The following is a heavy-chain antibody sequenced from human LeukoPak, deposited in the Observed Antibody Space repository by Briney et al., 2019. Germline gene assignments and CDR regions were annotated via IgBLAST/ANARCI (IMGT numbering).Heavy chain of an antibody. CDR1: GGSISSGGYS. J-gene: IGHJ4*02. D-gene: IGHD3-3*01. CDR2: IYHSGST. Sequence: MASQTLSLTCALSGGSISSGGYSWSWIRQPPGKGLEWIGYIYHSGSTYYNPSLKSRDTIPVDRSKNQFSLKLSSVTAADTAVYYCARGGPLWNYFDYWGQGTLVTVSS. V-gene: IGHV4-30-2*01. CDR3: ARGGPLWNYFDY.